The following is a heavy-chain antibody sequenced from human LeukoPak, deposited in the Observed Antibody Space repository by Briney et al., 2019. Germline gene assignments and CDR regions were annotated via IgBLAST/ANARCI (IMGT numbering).Heavy chain of an antibody. V-gene: IGHV4-59*01. CDR3: ARVDYGDFSLDY. J-gene: IGHJ4*02. Sequence: SETLSLTCTVSGGSISDYHWSWIRQPPGKGLEYIGYIYNSGRTFYNPSLKSRVTISADTSKKQFSLKLTSVTAADTAVYYCARVDYGDFSLDYWGQGTLVTVSS. D-gene: IGHD4-17*01. CDR2: IYNSGRT. CDR1: GGSISDYH.